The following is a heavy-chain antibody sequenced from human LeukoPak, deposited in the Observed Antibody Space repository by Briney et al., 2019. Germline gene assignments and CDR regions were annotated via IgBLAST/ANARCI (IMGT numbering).Heavy chain of an antibody. J-gene: IGHJ4*02. V-gene: IGHV1-2*06. D-gene: IGHD6-19*01. CDR1: GYTFTGYY. CDR3: ARHGPGIAVAATGFDY. CDR2: INPNSGDT. Sequence: ASVKVSCKASGYTFTGYYMHWVRQAPGQGLEWMGRINPNSGDTNYAQNFQGRVTMTRDTSISTAYMELSRLRSDDTAVYYCARHGPGIAVAATGFDYWGQGTLVTVSS.